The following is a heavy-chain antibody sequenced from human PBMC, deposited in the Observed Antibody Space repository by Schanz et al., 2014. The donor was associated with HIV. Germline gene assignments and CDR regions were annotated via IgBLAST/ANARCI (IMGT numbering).Heavy chain of an antibody. D-gene: IGHD1-1*01. V-gene: IGHV3-23*01. CDR2: VRHDGGAT. J-gene: IGHJ5*02. Sequence: EVHLLESGGGLVQPGGSLRLSCAASGFAFSNYAMNWVRRAPGKGLEWISAVRHDGGATYYADSVKGRFTISRDNSRNILYLQMSNLRAEDTALYYCVTVQYSTISAWGQGALVIVSS. CDR3: VTVQYSTISA. CDR1: GFAFSNYA.